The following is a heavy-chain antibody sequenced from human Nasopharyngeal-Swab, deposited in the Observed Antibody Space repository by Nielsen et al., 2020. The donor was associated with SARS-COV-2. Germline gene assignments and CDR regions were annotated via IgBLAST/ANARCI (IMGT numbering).Heavy chain of an antibody. CDR2: IYYSGST. CDR3: AGSTVAYYFDY. V-gene: IGHV4-39*07. Sequence: GSLRLSCTVSGGSISSGSYYWGWIRQPPGKGLEWIGSIYYSGSTYYNPSLKSRVTISVDTSKNQFSLKLSSVTAADTAVYYCAGSTVAYYFDYWGQGTLVTVSS. CDR1: GGSISSGSYY. D-gene: IGHD4-23*01. J-gene: IGHJ4*02.